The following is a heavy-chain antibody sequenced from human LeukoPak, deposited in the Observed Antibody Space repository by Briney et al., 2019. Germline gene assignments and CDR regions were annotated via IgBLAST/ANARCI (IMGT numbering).Heavy chain of an antibody. D-gene: IGHD3-22*01. CDR2: IYSGGST. V-gene: IGHV3-53*01. CDR3: ARVRYDGSGYYYGYFDY. J-gene: IGHJ4*02. Sequence: PGGSLRLSCAASGFTVSSNYMSWVRQVPGKGLEWVSVIYSGGSTYYADSVKGRFTISRDNAKNTLYLQMNSLRSEDTAVYYCARVRYDGSGYYYGYFDYWGQGTLVTVSA. CDR1: GFTVSSNY.